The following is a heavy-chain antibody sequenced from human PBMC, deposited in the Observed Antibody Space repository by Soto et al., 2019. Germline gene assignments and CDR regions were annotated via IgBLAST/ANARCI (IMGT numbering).Heavy chain of an antibody. V-gene: IGHV4-4*07. CDR1: GGSISSYY. D-gene: IGHD2-15*01. CDR2: IYTSGST. CDR3: ARDNPRYCSGGSCYHYYYYGMDV. J-gene: IGHJ6*02. Sequence: SETLSLTCTVSGGSISSYYWIWIRQPAGKGLEWIGRIYTSGSTNYNPSLKSRVTMSVDTSKNQFSLKLSSVTAADTAVYYCARDNPRYCSGGSCYHYYYYGMDVWGQGTTVTVSS.